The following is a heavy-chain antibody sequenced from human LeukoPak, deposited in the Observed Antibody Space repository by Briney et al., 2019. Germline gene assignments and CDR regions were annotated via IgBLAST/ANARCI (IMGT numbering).Heavy chain of an antibody. Sequence: GGSLRLSCAASGFMFSSNWMSWVRLAPGKGLEWVANIKEDGTETYYVDSVKGRFTVSRDNAKNSLYLQMNSLRVEDTAVYYCAKEGRSLQTYWGQGTLVSVSS. V-gene: IGHV3-7*03. J-gene: IGHJ4*02. CDR3: AKEGRSLQTY. D-gene: IGHD5-24*01. CDR1: GFMFSSNW. CDR2: IKEDGTET.